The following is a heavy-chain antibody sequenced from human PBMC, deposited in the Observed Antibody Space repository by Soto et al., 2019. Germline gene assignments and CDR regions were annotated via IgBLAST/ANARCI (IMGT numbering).Heavy chain of an antibody. CDR2: IIPVFGTA. CDR3: ARALEEYYYDSSGYYSGY. J-gene: IGHJ4*02. V-gene: IGHV1-69*12. D-gene: IGHD3-22*01. CDR1: GGTFSTCA. Sequence: QVQLVQSGAEVKKPGSSVKVSCKLSGGTFSTCALSWVRQAPGQGLEWMGGIIPVFGTAHYAQNFQGRAPITADESTSTAYMELSSLISEDTAVYFCARALEEYYYDSSGYYSGYWGQGTLVTVSS.